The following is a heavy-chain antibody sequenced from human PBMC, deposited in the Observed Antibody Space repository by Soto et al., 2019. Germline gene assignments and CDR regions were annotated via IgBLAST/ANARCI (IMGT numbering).Heavy chain of an antibody. CDR2: ISYDGNNK. V-gene: IGHV3-30*03. J-gene: IGHJ4*02. Sequence: QVQLVESGGGAVQPGGSRRLSCAASEFTFSNYAMHWVRQAPGKGLQWLAVISYDGNNKYYADSVEGRFTISRDNSKNSAYPEMNSLRLEDTAVYYCARGPSYSDSYFAHWGQGTLVTVSS. D-gene: IGHD4-17*01. CDR3: ARGPSYSDSYFAH. CDR1: EFTFSNYA.